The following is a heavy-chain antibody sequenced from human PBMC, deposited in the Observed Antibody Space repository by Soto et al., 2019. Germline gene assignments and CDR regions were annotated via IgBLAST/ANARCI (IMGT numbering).Heavy chain of an antibody. CDR3: ARDDSYYDSSGYCLGY. CDR2: ISSSSSYI. V-gene: IGHV3-21*01. CDR1: GFTFSSYS. J-gene: IGHJ4*02. D-gene: IGHD3-22*01. Sequence: GGSLTLSCAASGFTFSSYSMNWVRQAPGKGLEWVSSISSSSSYIYYADSVKGRFTISRDSAKNSLYLQMNSLRAEDTAVYYCARDDSYYDSSGYCLGYWGQGTLVTVSS.